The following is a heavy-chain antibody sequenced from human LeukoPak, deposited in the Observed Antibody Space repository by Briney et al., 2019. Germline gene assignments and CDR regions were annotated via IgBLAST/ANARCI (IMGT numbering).Heavy chain of an antibody. CDR3: AKTPLGYYNGDLGGSYYYYMDV. CDR1: G. V-gene: IGHV3-30*18. D-gene: IGHD3-9*01. Sequence: GMHWVRQAPGKGLEWVAVISYDGSNKYYADSVKGRFTISRDNSKNTLFLQMNSLRAEDTAVYYCAKTPLGYYNGDLGGSYYYYMDVWGKGTTVTISS. J-gene: IGHJ6*03. CDR2: ISYDGSNK.